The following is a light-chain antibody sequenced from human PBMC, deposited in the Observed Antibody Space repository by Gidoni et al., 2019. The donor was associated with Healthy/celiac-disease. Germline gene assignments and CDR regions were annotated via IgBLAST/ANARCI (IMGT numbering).Light chain of an antibody. V-gene: IGKV4-1*01. CDR3: QQYYSTPQLT. J-gene: IGKJ4*01. CDR1: QSVLSSSNNKTY. Sequence: DSVMTQSPDSLAVARGERATINCKSSQSVLSSSNNKTYLAWYQQKPGQPPTLLIYWASTRESGVPARFSCCRSGPDFTLPISSLQAEAVAVSYCQQYYSTPQLTFXGXTKVEIK. CDR2: WAS.